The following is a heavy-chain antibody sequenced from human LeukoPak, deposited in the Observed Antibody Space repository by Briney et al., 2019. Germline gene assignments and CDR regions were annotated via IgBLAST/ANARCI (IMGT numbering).Heavy chain of an antibody. Sequence: AASVRVSCKASGYTFTSYGISWVRQAPGQGLEWMGGIIPIFGTANYAQKFQGRVTITADKSTSTAYMELSSLRSEDTAVYYCASGSRLPKGLFDYWGQGTLVTVSS. J-gene: IGHJ4*02. CDR3: ASGSRLPKGLFDY. V-gene: IGHV1-69*06. CDR1: GYTFTSYG. CDR2: IIPIFGTA. D-gene: IGHD6-25*01.